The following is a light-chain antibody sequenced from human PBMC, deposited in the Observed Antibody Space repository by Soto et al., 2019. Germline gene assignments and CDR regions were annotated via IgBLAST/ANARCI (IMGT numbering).Light chain of an antibody. CDR3: AAWDDNLHAVV. J-gene: IGLJ2*01. CDR1: SSSFGRNS. V-gene: IGLV1-44*01. Sequence: QSVLTQPPSVSGTPGQRVTISCSAISSSFGRNSVNWYQNLPGTVRKLVIYLSDQRPFGVPDRFSGSKSGTSASLAISGLQSEDEAEYYCAAWDDNLHAVVFGGGTELTVL. CDR2: LSD.